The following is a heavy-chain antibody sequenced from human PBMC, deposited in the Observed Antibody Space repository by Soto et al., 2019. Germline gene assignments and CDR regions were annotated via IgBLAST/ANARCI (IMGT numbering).Heavy chain of an antibody. D-gene: IGHD2-8*01. Sequence: GSLRLSCAASGFTFSSYWMHWVRQAPGKGLVWVSRINSDGSSISYADSVKGRFTISRDNAKNTLYLQMNSLRAEDTAVYYCARDLDIVLMVYAIAPPYGMDVWGQGTTVTVSS. CDR3: ARDLDIVLMVYAIAPPYGMDV. J-gene: IGHJ6*02. CDR1: GFTFSSYW. V-gene: IGHV3-74*01. CDR2: INSDGSSI.